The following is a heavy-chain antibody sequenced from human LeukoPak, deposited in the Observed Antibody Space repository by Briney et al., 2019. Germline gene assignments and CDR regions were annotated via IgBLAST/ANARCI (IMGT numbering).Heavy chain of an antibody. CDR3: ARARRYYYGSGTNWFDP. CDR1: GFTFSSYG. J-gene: IGHJ5*02. V-gene: IGHV3-33*01. D-gene: IGHD3-10*01. CDR2: IWYDGSNK. Sequence: GGSLRLSCAASGFTFSSYGMHWVRQAPGKGLEWVAVIWYDGSNKYYADSVKGRFAISRDNSKNTLYLQMNSLRAEDTAVYYCARARRYYYGSGTNWFDPWGQGTLVTVSS.